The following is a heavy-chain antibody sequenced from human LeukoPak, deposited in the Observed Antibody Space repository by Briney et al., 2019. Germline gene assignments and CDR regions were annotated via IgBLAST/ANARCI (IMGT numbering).Heavy chain of an antibody. J-gene: IGHJ4*02. Sequence: SGTLSLACTVSGGSISSSSYYWGWIRQPPGKGLEWIGSIYYSGSTYYNPSLKSRVTISVDTSKNQFSLKLSSVTAADTAVYYCARATRYSSSWYNYWGQGTLVTVSS. D-gene: IGHD6-13*01. CDR2: IYYSGST. V-gene: IGHV4-39*01. CDR1: GGSISSSSYY. CDR3: ARATRYSSSWYNY.